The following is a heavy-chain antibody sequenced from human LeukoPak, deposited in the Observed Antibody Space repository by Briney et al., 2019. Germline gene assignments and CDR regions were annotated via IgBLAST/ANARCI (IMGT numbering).Heavy chain of an antibody. Sequence: GASVKVSCKASGYTFTSYGISWVRQAPGQGLEWMGWISAYNGNTNYAQKLQGRVTMTIDTSTSTAYMELRSLRSDDTAVYYCARDIGIAVAGTGVYWGQGTLVTVSS. CDR2: ISAYNGNT. CDR3: ARDIGIAVAGTGVY. V-gene: IGHV1-18*01. D-gene: IGHD6-19*01. J-gene: IGHJ4*02. CDR1: GYTFTSYG.